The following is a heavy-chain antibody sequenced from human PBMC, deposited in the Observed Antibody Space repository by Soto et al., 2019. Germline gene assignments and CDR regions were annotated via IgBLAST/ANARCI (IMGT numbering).Heavy chain of an antibody. CDR1: GYTFFTYA. CDR2: ISTYSGDT. D-gene: IGHD5-12*01. V-gene: IGHV1-18*01. Sequence: QVHLVQSGVEVKTPGASVKVSCQASGYTFFTYAISWVRQAPGQGLEWMGWISTYSGDTKYAQKFQGRVTMTTDTSTTTAYLELRSLRSDVTAVYYCARHHGPTTSENWFDPWGQGTLVTVSS. CDR3: ARHHGPTTSENWFDP. J-gene: IGHJ5*02.